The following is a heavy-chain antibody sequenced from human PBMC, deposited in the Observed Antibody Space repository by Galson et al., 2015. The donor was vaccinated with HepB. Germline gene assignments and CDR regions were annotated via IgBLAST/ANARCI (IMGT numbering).Heavy chain of an antibody. CDR3: ARGYCSGGSRQDYYYYYYYMDV. D-gene: IGHD2-15*01. CDR2: INAGNGNT. J-gene: IGHJ6*03. CDR1: GYTFTSYA. Sequence: SVKVSCKASGYTFTSYAMHWVRQAPGQRLEWMGWINAGNGNTKYSQKFQGRVTITRDTSASTAYMELSSLRSEDTAVYYCARGYCSGGSRQDYYYYYYYMDVWGKGTTVTVSS. V-gene: IGHV1-3*01.